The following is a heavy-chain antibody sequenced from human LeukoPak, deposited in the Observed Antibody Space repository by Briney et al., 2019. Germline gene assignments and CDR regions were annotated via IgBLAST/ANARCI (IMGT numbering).Heavy chain of an antibody. CDR3: ARVRQMATMYDAFDI. V-gene: IGHV4-38-2*02. Sequence: SETLSLTCTVSGYSISSGYFWGWIRQPPGKGLECIGTIYHSGSTYYNPSLKSRVTISVDTSKNQFSLKLNSVTAADTAVYYCARVRQMATMYDAFDIWGQGTMVTVSS. CDR1: GYSISSGYF. D-gene: IGHD5-24*01. J-gene: IGHJ3*02. CDR2: IYHSGST.